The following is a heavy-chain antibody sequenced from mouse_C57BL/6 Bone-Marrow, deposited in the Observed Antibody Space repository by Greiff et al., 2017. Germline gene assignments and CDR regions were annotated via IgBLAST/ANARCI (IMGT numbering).Heavy chain of an antibody. J-gene: IGHJ2*01. D-gene: IGHD2-5*01. Sequence: VQLQQPGAELVMPGASVKLSCKASGYTFTSYWMHWVKPRPGQGLEWIGEIDPSASYTNYNQKFKGKSTLTVDKSSSTAYMQLSSLTSEDSAVYYCALYYSNLDYWGQGTTLTVSS. CDR1: GYTFTSYW. CDR3: ALYYSNLDY. CDR2: IDPSASYT. V-gene: IGHV1-69*01.